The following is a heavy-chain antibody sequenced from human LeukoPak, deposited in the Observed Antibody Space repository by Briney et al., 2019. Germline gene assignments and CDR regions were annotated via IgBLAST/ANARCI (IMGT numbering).Heavy chain of an antibody. CDR3: AREIFGPGSYPDF. D-gene: IGHD3-10*01. CDR1: GFSFDTYA. Sequence: GGSLRLSCAASGFSFDTYAMHWVRQAPGQGLEWVALIWHDGSHKFYSNSVRGQFTISRDNSKNTVYLQMNNLRPDDTAVYYCAREIFGPGSYPDFWGQGPLVTVSS. J-gene: IGHJ4*02. V-gene: IGHV3-33*01. CDR2: IWHDGSHK.